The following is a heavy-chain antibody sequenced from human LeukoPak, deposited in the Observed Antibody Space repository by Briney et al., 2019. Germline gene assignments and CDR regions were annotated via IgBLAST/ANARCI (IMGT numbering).Heavy chain of an antibody. CDR1: GFAVSNNY. CDR2: IYSGGST. V-gene: IGHV3-53*01. Sequence: GGSLRLSCAASGFAVSNNYMSWVRQAPGKGLEWVSVIYSGGSTYYADSVKGRFTISRDTSKNTLSLQMNSLRAEDTAVYYCASLSLGHYWGQGTLVTVSS. D-gene: IGHD6-6*01. CDR3: ASLSLGHY. J-gene: IGHJ4*02.